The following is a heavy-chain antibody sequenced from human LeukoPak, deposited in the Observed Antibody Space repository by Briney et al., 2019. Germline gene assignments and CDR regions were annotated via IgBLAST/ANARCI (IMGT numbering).Heavy chain of an antibody. V-gene: IGHV4-38-2*02. CDR3: ARLTTSRPQKYCYGSGIPAWYFDL. J-gene: IGHJ2*01. CDR1: GYSISSGYY. D-gene: IGHD3-10*01. Sequence: SETLSLTCTVSGYSISSGYYWGWIRQPPGKGLEWIGSIYHSGSTYYNPSLKSRVTISVDTSKNQFSLKLSSVTAADTAVYYCARLTTSRPQKYCYGSGIPAWYFDLWGRGTLVTVSS. CDR2: IYHSGST.